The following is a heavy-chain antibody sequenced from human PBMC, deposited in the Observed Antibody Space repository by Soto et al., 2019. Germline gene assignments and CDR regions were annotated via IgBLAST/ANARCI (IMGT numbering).Heavy chain of an antibody. Sequence: QVQLVQSGAEEKKPGASVKVSCKASGYTFTSYAMHWVRQAPGQRLEWMGWVNAGNGNTKYSQKFQGRVTITRDTSASTAYMELSSLRSEDTAVYYCARVGGWYVPDYWGQGTLVTVSS. CDR2: VNAGNGNT. J-gene: IGHJ4*02. D-gene: IGHD6-19*01. CDR3: ARVGGWYVPDY. V-gene: IGHV1-3*05. CDR1: GYTFTSYA.